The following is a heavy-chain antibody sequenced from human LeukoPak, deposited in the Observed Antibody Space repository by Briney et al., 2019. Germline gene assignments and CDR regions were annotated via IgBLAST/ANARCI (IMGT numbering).Heavy chain of an antibody. D-gene: IGHD6-13*01. CDR3: ARDSGWFRFDS. CDR2: IKEDGSDK. Sequence: GGSLRLSCAVSGFTFSNYAMSWVRQAPGKGLEWVANIKEDGSDKYYVDSVKGRFTISRDNAKSSLYLQMNGLRAEDTAVYFCARDSGWFRFDSWGQGTLVTVSS. J-gene: IGHJ4*02. V-gene: IGHV3-7*03. CDR1: GFTFSNYA.